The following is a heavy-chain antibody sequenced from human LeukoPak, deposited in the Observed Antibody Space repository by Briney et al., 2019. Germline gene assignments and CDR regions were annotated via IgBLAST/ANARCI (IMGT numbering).Heavy chain of an antibody. CDR1: GLTFGDYA. Sequence: GGSLRLSCTASGLTFGDYAMTWVRQAPGKGLEWVSFIRNKAYGGTIEYAASVKGRFTISRDDSKSIAYLQMNSLKTEDTAVYYCTRRRLGSNYYYGMDVWGQGTTVTVSS. J-gene: IGHJ6*02. D-gene: IGHD3-9*01. CDR3: TRRRLGSNYYYGMDV. CDR2: IRNKAYGGTI. V-gene: IGHV3-49*04.